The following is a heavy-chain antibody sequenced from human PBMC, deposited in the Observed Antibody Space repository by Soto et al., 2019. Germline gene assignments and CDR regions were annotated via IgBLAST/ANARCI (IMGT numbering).Heavy chain of an antibody. CDR2: IWYDGSNK. CDR3: ARETSYDILTGYPRPVFDY. CDR1: GFTFSSYG. V-gene: IGHV3-33*01. D-gene: IGHD3-9*01. J-gene: IGHJ4*02. Sequence: GGSLRLSCAASGFTFSSYGTHWVRQAPGKGLEWVAVIWYDGSNKYYADSVKGRFTISRDNSKNTLYLQMNSLRAEDTAVYYCARETSYDILTGYPRPVFDYWGQGTLVTVSS.